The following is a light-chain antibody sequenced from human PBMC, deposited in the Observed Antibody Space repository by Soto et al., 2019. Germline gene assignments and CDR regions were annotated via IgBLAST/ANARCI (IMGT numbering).Light chain of an antibody. CDR3: QQYNNWPMWT. V-gene: IGKV3-15*01. CDR2: GAS. J-gene: IGKJ1*01. CDR1: QSITRN. Sequence: EIVLTQSPFIVSLSQWTRAISSCMASQSITRNLAWYQQSPGQAPRLLIYGASTRATGIPARFSGSGSGTEFTLTINSLQSEDFAVYYCQQYNNWPMWTFGQGTKVDIK.